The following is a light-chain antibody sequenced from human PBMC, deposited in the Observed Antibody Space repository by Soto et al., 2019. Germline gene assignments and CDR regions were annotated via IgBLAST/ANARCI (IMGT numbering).Light chain of an antibody. V-gene: IGKV3-20*01. CDR1: QSVNSN. CDR2: GGS. CDR3: QQYGSSLTWT. Sequence: DIVMTQSPATLSVSPGERHTLCCRAIQSVNSNLAWYQKKPGRAPRLLIYGGSSRAAGIPDRFSGSGSGTDFTLTISGLEPEDFAVYYCQQYGSSLTWTFGQGTKVDIK. J-gene: IGKJ1*01.